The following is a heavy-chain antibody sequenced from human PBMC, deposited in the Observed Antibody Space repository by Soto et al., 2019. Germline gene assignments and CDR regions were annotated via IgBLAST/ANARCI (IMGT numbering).Heavy chain of an antibody. CDR1: GFTFSSYG. D-gene: IGHD3-16*01. V-gene: IGHV3-30*18. J-gene: IGHJ6*02. CDR2: ISYDGSNK. Sequence: QVQLVESGGGVVQPGRSLRLSCAASGFTFSSYGMHWVRQAPGKGLEWVAVISYDGSNKYYADSAKGRFTISRDNSKNTLYLQMNSLRAEDTAVYYCAKDTRSPLGYYYYGMDVWGQGTTVTVSS. CDR3: AKDTRSPLGYYYYGMDV.